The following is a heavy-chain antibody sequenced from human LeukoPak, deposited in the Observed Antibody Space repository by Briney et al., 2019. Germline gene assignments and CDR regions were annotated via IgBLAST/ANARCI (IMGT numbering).Heavy chain of an antibody. CDR2: ISSSSSYI. D-gene: IGHD3-3*01. V-gene: IGHV3-21*04. Sequence: PGGSLRLSCAASGFTFSSYSMNWVRQAPGKGLEWVSSISSSSSYIYYADSVKGRFTISRDNAKNSLYLQMNSLRAEDTAVYYCAKVVSYYDFWSGYPEFDPWGQGTLVTVSS. CDR1: GFTFSSYS. CDR3: AKVVSYYDFWSGYPEFDP. J-gene: IGHJ5*02.